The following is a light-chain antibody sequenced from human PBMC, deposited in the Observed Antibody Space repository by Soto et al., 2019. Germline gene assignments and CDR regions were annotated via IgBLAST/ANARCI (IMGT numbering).Light chain of an antibody. J-gene: IGKJ1*01. CDR2: GAS. V-gene: IGKV3-11*01. CDR1: QRVSGD. CDR3: QQHSHWPPWT. Sequence: EIVLTQSPATLSVSPGERATLSCRASQRVSGDLAWYHHKPGQAPRLLIYGASSRATGIPDRFSGSGSGTDFTLTISSLEPEDFAVYYCQQHSHWPPWTFGQGTKVDIK.